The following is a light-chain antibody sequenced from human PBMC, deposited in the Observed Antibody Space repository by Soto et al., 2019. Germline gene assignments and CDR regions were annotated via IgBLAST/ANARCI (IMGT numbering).Light chain of an antibody. CDR3: QQHGSSPWM. Sequence: EGLFTHVPGTLSLSPVQGGTLSWGASQSGSSNYVAGYQQIPGQLPRLLIYGASSRATGIPARFSGGGSGTDFTLTISRLEAEDFVVYYCQQHGSSPWMFGQGTKVDI. CDR1: QSGSSNY. V-gene: IGKV3-20*01. CDR2: GAS. J-gene: IGKJ1*01.